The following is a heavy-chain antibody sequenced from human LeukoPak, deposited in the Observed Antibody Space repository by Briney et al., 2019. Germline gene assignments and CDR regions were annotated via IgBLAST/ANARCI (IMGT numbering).Heavy chain of an antibody. CDR1: GFTFSNYW. V-gene: IGHV3-7*01. Sequence: HPGGSLRLSCAASGFTFSNYWMSWVRQAPGKGLEWVANIKQDGSEKYYVDSVKGRFTISRDNAKTSLYLQMNSLRAEDTAVYYCARDLSGVTGYTYGRGIDYWGQGTLVTVSS. CDR3: ARDLSGVTGYTYGRGIDY. D-gene: IGHD5-18*01. J-gene: IGHJ4*02. CDR2: IKQDGSEK.